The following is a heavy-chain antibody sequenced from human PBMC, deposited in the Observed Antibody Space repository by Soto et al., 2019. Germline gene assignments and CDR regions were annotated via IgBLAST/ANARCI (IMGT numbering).Heavy chain of an antibody. J-gene: IGHJ4*02. CDR3: ARGRDYVWGSYRPFDY. D-gene: IGHD3-16*02. CDR1: GGSFSGYY. Sequence: PSETLSLTCAVYGGSFSGYYWSWIRQPPGKGLEWIGEINHSGSTNYNPSLKSRVTISVDTSKNQFSLKLSSVTAADTAVYYCARGRDYVWGSYRPFDYWGQGTLVTVSS. CDR2: INHSGST. V-gene: IGHV4-34*01.